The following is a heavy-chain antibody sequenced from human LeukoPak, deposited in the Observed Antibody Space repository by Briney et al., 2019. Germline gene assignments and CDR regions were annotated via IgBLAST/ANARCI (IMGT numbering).Heavy chain of an antibody. D-gene: IGHD3-10*01. Sequence: GGTLRFSCATSGFTFSNYGMNWVRHAPGKGLEWVSGIIPSGVTTYYADSVKGRFAISRDNSKNTVYLQMNSLRAEDTAVYYCAKDDAWLKFGEWSQGTLVTVSS. V-gene: IGHV3-23*01. CDR1: GFTFSNYG. CDR2: IIPSGVTT. J-gene: IGHJ4*02. CDR3: AKDDAWLKFGE.